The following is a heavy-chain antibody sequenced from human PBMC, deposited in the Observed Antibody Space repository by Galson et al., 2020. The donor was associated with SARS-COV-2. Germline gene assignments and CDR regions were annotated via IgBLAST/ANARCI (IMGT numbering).Heavy chain of an antibody. J-gene: IGHJ5*02. Sequence: SQTLSLTCTVSGGSISSSSYYWGWIRQPPGNGLEWIGSIYYSGSTYYNPSLKSRVTISVDTSKNQFSLKLSSVTAADTAVYYCARLNRADYDFWSGYYTVWFDPWGQGTLVTVSS. CDR2: IYYSGST. CDR3: ARLNRADYDFWSGYYTVWFDP. CDR1: GGSISSSSYY. D-gene: IGHD3-3*01. V-gene: IGHV4-39*07.